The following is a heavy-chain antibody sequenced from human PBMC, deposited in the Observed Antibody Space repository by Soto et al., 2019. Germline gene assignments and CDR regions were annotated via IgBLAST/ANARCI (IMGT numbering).Heavy chain of an antibody. CDR2: IWYDGSNK. Sequence: PGGSLRLSCAASGFTFSSYGMHWVRQAPGKGLVWVAVIWYDGSNKYYADSVRRRVTNSRDNSKNTLYLQINSRRAEDTAVYYCARDELGYCSGASWPSVDYWGQGTRVTVSS. D-gene: IGHD2-15*01. CDR1: GFTFSSYG. V-gene: IGHV3-33*01. J-gene: IGHJ4*02. CDR3: ARDELGYCSGASWPSVDY.